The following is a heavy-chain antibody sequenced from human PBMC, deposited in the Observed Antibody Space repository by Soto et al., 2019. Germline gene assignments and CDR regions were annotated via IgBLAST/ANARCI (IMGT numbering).Heavy chain of an antibody. Sequence: EVQLLESGGGLVQPEGSLRLSCAASGFTFSSYAMSWVRQAPGKGLEWVSAISGSGGSTYYADSVKGRFTISRDNSENTLYLQMKSLRAEDTAVYSCAKNVRIQLWSYFDYWGQGTLVTVSS. CDR2: ISGSGGST. J-gene: IGHJ4*02. D-gene: IGHD5-18*01. CDR1: GFTFSSYA. CDR3: AKNVRIQLWSYFDY. V-gene: IGHV3-23*01.